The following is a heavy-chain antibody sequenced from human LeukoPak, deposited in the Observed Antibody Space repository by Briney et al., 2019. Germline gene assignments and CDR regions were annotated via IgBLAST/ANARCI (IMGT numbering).Heavy chain of an antibody. J-gene: IGHJ4*02. CDR2: INPDSGFT. Sequence: ASVKGSCKASGYKFTDDYMHWVRQAPGQGLEFMGWINPDSGFTHYAQKFKGRVTMTRDTSISTAYLEERSVTSDDTAVYYCAPTAEAYTSWWKVWGQGTLVTVSS. CDR3: APTAEAYTSWWKV. CDR1: GYKFTDDY. V-gene: IGHV1-2*02. D-gene: IGHD3-16*01.